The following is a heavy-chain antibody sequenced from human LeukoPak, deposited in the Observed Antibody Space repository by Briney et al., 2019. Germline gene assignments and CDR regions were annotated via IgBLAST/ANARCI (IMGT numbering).Heavy chain of an antibody. CDR2: ISGSGGST. CDR3: AKGLTPFHAYYFDY. D-gene: IGHD2/OR15-2a*01. J-gene: IGHJ4*02. Sequence: PGGSLRLSCAASGFTFSSYAMSWVRQAPGKGLELVSAISGSGGSTYYADSVKGRFTISRDNSKNTLYLQMNSQRAEDTAVYYCAKGLTPFHAYYFDYWGQGTLVTVSS. V-gene: IGHV3-23*01. CDR1: GFTFSSYA.